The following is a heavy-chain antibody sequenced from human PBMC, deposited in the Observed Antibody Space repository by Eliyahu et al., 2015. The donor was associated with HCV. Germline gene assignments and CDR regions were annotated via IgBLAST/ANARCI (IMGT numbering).Heavy chain of an antibody. V-gene: IGHV3-21*02. J-gene: IGHJ4*02. CDR2: ISSSGSYT. Sequence: EVQLVESGGGPVKPGGSLRLSCXASGLIFSTYKMNWVRQAPGKGLEWVSSISSSGSYTYYADSVKGRFSISRDNAKSSLYLQVNSLRADDTAVYYCATSGYSSGHPHWGQGTLVTVSS. CDR3: ATSGYSSGHPH. CDR1: GLIFSTYK. D-gene: IGHD6-19*01.